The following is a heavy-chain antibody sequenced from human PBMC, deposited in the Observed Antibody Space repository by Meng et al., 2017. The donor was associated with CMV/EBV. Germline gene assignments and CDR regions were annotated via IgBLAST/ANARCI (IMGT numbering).Heavy chain of an antibody. J-gene: IGHJ4*02. Sequence: SETLSLTCTVSGYSISSGYYWGWIRQPPGKGLEWIGSIYYSGSTNYNPSLKSRVTISVDTSKNQFSLKLSSVTAADTAVYYCASLYCSSTSCYNDYWGQGTLVTVSS. CDR1: GYSISSGYY. D-gene: IGHD2-2*02. CDR3: ASLYCSSTSCYNDY. V-gene: IGHV4-38-2*02. CDR2: IYYSGST.